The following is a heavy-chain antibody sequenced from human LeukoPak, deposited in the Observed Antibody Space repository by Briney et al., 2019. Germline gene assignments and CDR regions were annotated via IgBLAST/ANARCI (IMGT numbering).Heavy chain of an antibody. CDR3: ARNTWTDADNWFDP. CDR1: GGSISSGIYY. D-gene: IGHD1-1*01. J-gene: IGHJ5*02. CDR2: IFYSGTT. V-gene: IGHV4-39*01. Sequence: PSQTLSLTCTVSGGSISSGIYYWAWIRQPPGKGLEWIGTIFYSGTTFYNPSLKSRVTISVDTSKNQFSLKVNSVTAADTAVYYCARNTWTDADNWFDPWGQGSLVTVSS.